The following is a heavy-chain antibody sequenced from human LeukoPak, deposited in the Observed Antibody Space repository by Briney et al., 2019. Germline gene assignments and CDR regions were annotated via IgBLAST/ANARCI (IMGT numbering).Heavy chain of an antibody. CDR3: ARDDTVTTRVGFID. V-gene: IGHV4-4*08. J-gene: IGHJ4*02. CDR1: GGSISSYY. Sequence: SETLSLTCTVSGGSISSYYWSWIRQPPGKGLEWIGYIYYSGSTNYNPSLKSRVTISVDTSKNQFSLKLSSVTAADTAVYYCARDDTVTTRVGFIDWGQGILVTVSS. D-gene: IGHD4-17*01. CDR2: IYYSGST.